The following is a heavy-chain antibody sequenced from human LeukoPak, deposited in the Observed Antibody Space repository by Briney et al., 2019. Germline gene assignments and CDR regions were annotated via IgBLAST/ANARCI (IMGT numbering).Heavy chain of an antibody. D-gene: IGHD3-10*01. CDR3: ARVKSSWGTRVQVNWFDP. V-gene: IGHV3-7*01. CDR1: GFTFSSYW. Sequence: PGGSLRLSCAASGFTFSSYWMSWVRQAPGKGLEWVSNIKQDGSETYYADSVKGRFTISRDNAKSSLYLQMNSLRAEDTAVYYCARVKSSWGTRVQVNWFDPWGQGTLVTLSS. CDR2: IKQDGSET. J-gene: IGHJ5*02.